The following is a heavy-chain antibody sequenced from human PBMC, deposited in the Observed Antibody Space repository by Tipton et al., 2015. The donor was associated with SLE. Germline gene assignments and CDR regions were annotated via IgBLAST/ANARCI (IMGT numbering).Heavy chain of an antibody. CDR1: GFTFSTYA. Sequence: SLRLSCAASGFTFSTYAMNWVRQAPGKGLEWVSVTYSGGPTYYADSVKGRCTISRDNSKNTVYLQLSSLRAGDTATYYCVKDGPRYWNYDYYFDLWGRGTLVTVSS. D-gene: IGHD1-7*01. J-gene: IGHJ2*01. CDR3: VKDGPRYWNYDYYFDL. CDR2: TYSGGPT. V-gene: IGHV3-23*03.